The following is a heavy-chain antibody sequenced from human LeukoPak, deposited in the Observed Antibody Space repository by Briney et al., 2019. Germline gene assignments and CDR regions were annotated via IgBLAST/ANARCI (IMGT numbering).Heavy chain of an antibody. V-gene: IGHV3-30*03. D-gene: IGHD2-2*01. J-gene: IGHJ4*02. CDR3: ATYAGAHHKTFDD. Sequence: GGSLRLSCAASGFTFSSYDMHWVRQAPGKGLEWVAVISYGGNNKYYADSVKGRFTISRDNSKNTLYLQVNSLRAEDTAVYYCATYAGAHHKTFDDWGRGTLVTVSS. CDR2: ISYGGNNK. CDR1: GFTFSSYD.